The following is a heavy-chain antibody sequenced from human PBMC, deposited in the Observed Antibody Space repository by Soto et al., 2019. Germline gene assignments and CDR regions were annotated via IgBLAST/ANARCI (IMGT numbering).Heavy chain of an antibody. CDR3: ARQWGGDY. J-gene: IGHJ4*02. V-gene: IGHV4-59*08. Sequence: QVQLQESGPGLVKPSETLSLTCTVSGGSISSHYWSWIRQPPGEGLEWIGRASYSGSPSYNPSLKSRVTISIDTSRTQISLKLTSVTAAETAVYYCARQWGGDYWGQGTLVTVSS. CDR1: GGSISSHY. D-gene: IGHD3-16*01. CDR2: ASYSGSP.